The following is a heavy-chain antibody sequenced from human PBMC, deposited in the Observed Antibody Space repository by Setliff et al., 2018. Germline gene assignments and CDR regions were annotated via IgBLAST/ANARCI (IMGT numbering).Heavy chain of an antibody. CDR3: AKLVWLTTWYYMDV. Sequence: SVKVSCKASGGTFSSYGISWVRQAPGQGLEWLGGTIPNFGTTNYAQEFQGSISITTDESTSTAYMEMNSLRAEDTAVYYCAKLVWLTTWYYMDVWGKGTTVTVSS. D-gene: IGHD5-18*01. CDR1: GGTFSSYG. V-gene: IGHV1-69*05. CDR2: TIPNFGTT. J-gene: IGHJ6*03.